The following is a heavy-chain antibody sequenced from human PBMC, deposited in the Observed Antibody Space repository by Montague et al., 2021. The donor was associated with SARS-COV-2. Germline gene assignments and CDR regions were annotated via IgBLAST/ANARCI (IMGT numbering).Heavy chain of an antibody. CDR2: INHRGTS. D-gene: IGHD3-22*01. Sequence: SETLSLTCAVYGGSFSDNYWSWIRKPPGKGPEWIGEINHRGTSNYNPSLKSRVSISVDTSKNQFSLYLGSVTAADTAVYYCARGRQHFNMIVVVMTGGEYYFDYWGQGTLVTVSS. CDR3: ARGRQHFNMIVVVMTGGEYYFDY. J-gene: IGHJ4*02. CDR1: GGSFSDNY. V-gene: IGHV4-34*01.